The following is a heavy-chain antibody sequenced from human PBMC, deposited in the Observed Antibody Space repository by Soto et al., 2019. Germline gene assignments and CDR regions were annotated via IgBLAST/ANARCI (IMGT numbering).Heavy chain of an antibody. V-gene: IGHV3-53*01. Sequence: EVQLVESGGGLIQPGGSLRLSCAVSGFTVSSNYMSWVRQAPGKGLEWVSVIYSGCVTYYADSVKGRFTISRDHSKNTLFRQMNSLSAEDTAVYYCARMGSGGTELDYWGQGTLVTVSS. CDR2: IYSGCVT. CDR3: ARMGSGGTELDY. CDR1: GFTVSSNY. D-gene: IGHD3-16*01. J-gene: IGHJ4*02.